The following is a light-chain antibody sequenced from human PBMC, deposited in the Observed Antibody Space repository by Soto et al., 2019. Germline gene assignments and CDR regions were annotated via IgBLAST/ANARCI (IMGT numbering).Light chain of an antibody. V-gene: IGKV3D-15*01. CDR2: GAS. CDR3: QQYNDWPLT. CDR1: QSVRSN. J-gene: IGKJ5*01. Sequence: EIVMTQSPATLSVSPGDRATLSCRASQSVRSNLAWYQRKPGQAPRLLIYGASTRATGIPARFSGSGSGTEFTLTISSLQSEDFAVYYCQQYNDWPLTFGQGTRLEIK.